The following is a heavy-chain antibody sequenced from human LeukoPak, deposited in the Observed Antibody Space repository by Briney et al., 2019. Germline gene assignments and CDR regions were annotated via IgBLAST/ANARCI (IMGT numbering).Heavy chain of an antibody. CDR2: INHSGST. Sequence: PSETLSLTCAVYGGSFSGYYWSWIRQPPGKGLEWIGEINHSGSTNYNPSLKSRVTISVDTSKNRFSLKLSSVTAADTAVYYCARKTAAEYFDYWGQGTLVTVSS. V-gene: IGHV4-34*01. J-gene: IGHJ4*02. D-gene: IGHD2-2*01. CDR3: ARKTAAEYFDY. CDR1: GGSFSGYY.